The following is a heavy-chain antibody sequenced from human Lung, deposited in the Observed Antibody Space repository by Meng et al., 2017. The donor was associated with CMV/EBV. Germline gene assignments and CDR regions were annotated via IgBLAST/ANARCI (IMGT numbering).Heavy chain of an antibody. V-gene: IGHV3-30*04. J-gene: IGHJ4*02. D-gene: IGHD6-25*01. CDR1: GFTFSSYD. CDR3: TRRADYFDY. CDR2: ISIDGSSK. Sequence: GESXKISCAASGFTFSSYDMNWVRQATGKALEWVAVISIDGSSKFYADSMKGRFTISRDNSKNTLFLQVNSLRPEDTAVYYCTRRADYFDYWGPGTLVTVSS.